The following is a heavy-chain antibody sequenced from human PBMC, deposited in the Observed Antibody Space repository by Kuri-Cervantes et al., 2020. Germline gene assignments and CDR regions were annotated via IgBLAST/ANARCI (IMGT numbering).Heavy chain of an antibody. Sequence: ASVKVSCKASGYTFTGYYMHWVRQAPGQGLEWMGWISAYNGNTNYAQKLQGRVTMTTDTSTSTAYMELRSLRSDDTAVYYCAEVNWNYGIWFYPWGQGTLVTVSS. D-gene: IGHD1-7*01. V-gene: IGHV1-18*04. CDR2: ISAYNGNT. CDR1: GYTFTGYY. CDR3: AEVNWNYGIWFYP. J-gene: IGHJ5*02.